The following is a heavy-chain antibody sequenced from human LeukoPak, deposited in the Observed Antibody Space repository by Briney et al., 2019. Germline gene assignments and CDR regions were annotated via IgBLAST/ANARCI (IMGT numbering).Heavy chain of an antibody. CDR1: GYTLTELS. D-gene: IGHD5-12*01. CDR3: ARDPNSGYPDY. J-gene: IGHJ4*02. V-gene: IGHV1-2*02. CDR2: INPNSGGT. Sequence: ASVKVSCKVSGYTLTELSMHWVRQAPGQGLEWMGWINPNSGGTNYAQKFQGRVTMTRDTSISTAYMELSRLRSDDTAVYYCARDPNSGYPDYWGQGTLVTVSS.